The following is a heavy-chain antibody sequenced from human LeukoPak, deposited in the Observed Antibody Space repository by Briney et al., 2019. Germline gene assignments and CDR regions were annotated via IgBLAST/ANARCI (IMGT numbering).Heavy chain of an antibody. CDR3: AREGTMVRGVSFDP. CDR2: IIPIFGTA. J-gene: IGHJ5*02. V-gene: IGHV1-69*13. Sequence: ASVKVSCKASGYTFTSYDISWVRQAPGQGLEWMGGIIPIFGTANYAQKFQGRVTITADESTSTAYMELSSLRSEDTAVYYCAREGTMVRGVSFDPWGQGTLVTVSS. CDR1: GYTFTSYD. D-gene: IGHD3-10*01.